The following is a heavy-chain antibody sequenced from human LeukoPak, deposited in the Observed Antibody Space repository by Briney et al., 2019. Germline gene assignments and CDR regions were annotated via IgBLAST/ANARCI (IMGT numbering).Heavy chain of an antibody. J-gene: IGHJ6*03. D-gene: IGHD6-13*01. CDR1: GGSFSGYY. CDR3: ARLVSSSWYDYYYYYYMDV. CDR2: INHSGST. V-gene: IGHV4-34*01. Sequence: SGTLSLTCAVYGGSFSGYYWSWIRQPPGKGLEWIGEINHSGSTNYNPSLKSRVTISVDTSKNQFSLKLSSVTAADTAVYYCARLVSSSWYDYYYYYYMDVWGKGTTVTISS.